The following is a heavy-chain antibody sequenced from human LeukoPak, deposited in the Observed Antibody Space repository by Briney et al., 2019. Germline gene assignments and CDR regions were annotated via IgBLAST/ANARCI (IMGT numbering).Heavy chain of an antibody. V-gene: IGHV4-34*01. CDR2: INHSGST. Sequence: SETLSLTCAVYGGSFSGYYWSWIRQPPGKGLEWIGEINHSGSTNYNPSLKSRVTISVDTSKNQFSLEVTSVTAAETAVYYCARDSGTTGEVKFDPWGQGTLVTVSS. CDR1: GGSFSGYY. CDR3: ARDSGTTGEVKFDP. J-gene: IGHJ5*02. D-gene: IGHD3-10*01.